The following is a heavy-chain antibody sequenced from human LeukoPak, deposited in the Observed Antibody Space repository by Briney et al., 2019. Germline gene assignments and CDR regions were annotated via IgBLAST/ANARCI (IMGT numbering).Heavy chain of an antibody. D-gene: IGHD6-19*01. Sequence: PSETLSLTCGVYGGSFSGYYYSWIRQPPGKGLEWIGYVHYSGSTNYNPSLKSRVTISLDTSKNQFSLNLRSVTAADTAVYYCARNQWPPHDAFDIWGQGTMVTVSS. V-gene: IGHV4-34*11. J-gene: IGHJ3*02. CDR2: VHYSGST. CDR1: GGSFSGYY. CDR3: ARNQWPPHDAFDI.